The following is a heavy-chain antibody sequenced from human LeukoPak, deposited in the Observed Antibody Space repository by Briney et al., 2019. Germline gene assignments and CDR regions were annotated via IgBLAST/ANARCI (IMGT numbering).Heavy chain of an antibody. CDR3: ASEADSSGTFDY. CDR1: GDSVSSNSAA. CDR2: TYYRSKWYN. Sequence: SQTPSLTCAISGDSVSSNSAAWNWIRQSPSRGLEWLGRTYYRSKWYNDYAVSVKSRITINPDTSKNQFSLRLNSVTPEDTAVYYCASEADSSGTFDYWGQGTLVTVSS. V-gene: IGHV6-1*01. D-gene: IGHD3-22*01. J-gene: IGHJ4*02.